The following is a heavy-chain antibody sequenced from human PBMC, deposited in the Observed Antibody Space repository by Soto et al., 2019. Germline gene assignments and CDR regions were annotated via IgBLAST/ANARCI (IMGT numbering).Heavy chain of an antibody. J-gene: IGHJ6*02. V-gene: IGHV1-69*01. CDR3: ARDSSNYDFWSGYYLSGMDG. CDR2: IIPIFGTA. CDR1: GGTFSSYA. Sequence: QVQLVQSGAEVKKPGSSVKVSCKASGGTFSSYAISWVRQAPGQGLEWMGGIIPIFGTANYAQKFQGRVTITADESTSTAYMELSSLRSEDTAVYYCARDSSNYDFWSGYYLSGMDGWGQGTTVTVSS. D-gene: IGHD3-3*01.